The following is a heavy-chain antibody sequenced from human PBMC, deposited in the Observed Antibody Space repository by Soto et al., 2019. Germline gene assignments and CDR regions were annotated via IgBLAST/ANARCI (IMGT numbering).Heavy chain of an antibody. CDR2: MNPNSGNT. V-gene: IGHV1-8*01. CDR3: ARARTGPNSFDS. Sequence: QVQLVQSGAEVKKPGASVKVSCKASGYTFTSYDINWVRQATGQGLEWMGWMNPNSGNTAYAQKFQGRVPMTRNTSIIKADMELSRLRSEDTAVYYCARARTGPNSFDSCGQGTLVTVSS. J-gene: IGHJ4*02. CDR1: GYTFTSYD. D-gene: IGHD1-7*01.